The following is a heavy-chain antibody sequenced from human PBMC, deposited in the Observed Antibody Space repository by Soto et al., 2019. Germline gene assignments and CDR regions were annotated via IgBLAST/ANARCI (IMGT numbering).Heavy chain of an antibody. CDR1: GYSFINYC. CDR2: INTYTGDT. V-gene: IGHV1-18*01. CDR3: ARDQRQQHVFDF. J-gene: IGHJ4*02. D-gene: IGHD1-1*01. Sequence: ASVKVSCKTSGYSFINYCITWVRQAPGQGLEWMGWINTYTGDTNYAQRFQDRVTLTTDTATSSAYMELRGLRSEDTAVYYCARDQRQQHVFDFWGQGTLVTVSS.